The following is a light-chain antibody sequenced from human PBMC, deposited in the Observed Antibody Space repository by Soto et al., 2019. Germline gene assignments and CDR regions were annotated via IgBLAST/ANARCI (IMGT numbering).Light chain of an antibody. Sequence: EIVLTQSPATLSLSPGERATLSCRASQSISSYLAWYQQKPGQAPRLLIYDASNRATGIPARFIRSGPGTDYTLTIPSLESEELAIYYCRPRRRGYTFGRRTKL. CDR3: RPRRRGYT. CDR1: QSISSY. V-gene: IGKV3-11*01. CDR2: DAS. J-gene: IGKJ2*01.